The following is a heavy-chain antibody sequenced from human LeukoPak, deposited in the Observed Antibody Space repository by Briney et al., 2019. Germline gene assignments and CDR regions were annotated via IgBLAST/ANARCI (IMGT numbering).Heavy chain of an antibody. CDR1: GFTFSSYG. V-gene: IGHV3-33*06. CDR2: IWYDGSNK. D-gene: IGHD6-19*01. Sequence: GRSLRLSCAASGFTFSSYGMHWVRQAPGKGLEWVAVIWYDGSNKYYADSVKGRFTISRDNSKNTLYLQMNSLRAEDTAVYYCAKSLYSSGWYDSPFGFDYWGQGTLVTVSS. J-gene: IGHJ4*02. CDR3: AKSLYSSGWYDSPFGFDY.